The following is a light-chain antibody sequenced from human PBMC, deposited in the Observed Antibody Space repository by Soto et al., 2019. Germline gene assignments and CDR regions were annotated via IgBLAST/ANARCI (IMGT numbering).Light chain of an antibody. J-gene: IGLJ1*01. CDR1: SSDVGAYNY. CDR3: GSYIEGSTYV. CDR2: EVS. V-gene: IGLV2-14*01. Sequence: QSVLTQPASVSASPGQSITISCTGTSSDVGAYNYVSWYQQHPGKAPKLMIYEVSNRPSGVSNRFSGSKSDNTASLTICGLQAEDEAHYYCGSYIEGSTYVVGPGTKVTV.